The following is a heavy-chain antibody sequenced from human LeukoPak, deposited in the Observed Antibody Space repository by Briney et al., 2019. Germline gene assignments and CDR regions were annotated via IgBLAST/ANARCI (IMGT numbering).Heavy chain of an antibody. D-gene: IGHD2-15*01. CDR2: IRSSSSYI. CDR3: ASWCSGGSCPEQYYYYYMDV. J-gene: IGHJ6*03. Sequence: PGGSLRLSCAASGFTFSSYSMNWVRQAPGKVVAWVPSIRSSSSYIYYADSVKSRFTIYRDNAKNSRYLQMNSLRAEDTAVYYCASWCSGGSCPEQYYYYYMDVWGKGTTVTVSS. V-gene: IGHV3-21*01. CDR1: GFTFSSYS.